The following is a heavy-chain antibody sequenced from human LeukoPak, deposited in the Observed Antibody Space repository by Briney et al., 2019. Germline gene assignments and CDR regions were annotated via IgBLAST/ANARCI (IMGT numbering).Heavy chain of an antibody. CDR3: ARARGYFDL. CDR2: TYYRSKWNN. D-gene: IGHD3-10*01. CDR1: GDSVSSNSAA. Sequence: SQTLSLTCAIAGDSVSSNSAAWSWIRQSPSRGLEWLGRTYYRSKWNNNYAISVKSRITNNPDTSKNQFSLQLNSVTPEDTGVYYCARARGYFDLWGRGTLVTVSS. J-gene: IGHJ2*01. V-gene: IGHV6-1*01.